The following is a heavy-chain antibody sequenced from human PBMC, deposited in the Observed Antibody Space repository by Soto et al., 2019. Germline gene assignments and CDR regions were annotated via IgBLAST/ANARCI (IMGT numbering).Heavy chain of an antibody. Sequence: PTETLSLTCTVSGASISDTHWSWIRRPPGKGLEWIGYIHYSGITHYSPSLRSRVTMSVDTSRNQFSLTLNSVTAADTAVYYCARLGSSNIPTHYYYYVDDWGTVTTVTVSS. CDR3: ARLGSSNIPTHYYYYVDD. CDR2: IHYSGIT. V-gene: IGHV4-59*08. CDR1: GASISDTH. D-gene: IGHD2-2*02. J-gene: IGHJ6*03.